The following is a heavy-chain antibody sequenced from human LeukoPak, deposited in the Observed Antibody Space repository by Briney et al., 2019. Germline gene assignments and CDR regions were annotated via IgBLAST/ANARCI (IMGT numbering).Heavy chain of an antibody. J-gene: IGHJ3*02. CDR3: ARTGGDGYINDAFDI. V-gene: IGHV3-48*03. Sequence: GGSLRLSCAASGFTFSSYEMNWVRQAPGKGLEWVSYIGSRCSTIYYADSVKGRFTISRDHAENSLYLQMNSLRAEDTAVYYCARTGGDGYINDAFDIWGQGTMVTVSS. CDR2: IGSRCSTI. CDR1: GFTFSSYE. D-gene: IGHD5-24*01.